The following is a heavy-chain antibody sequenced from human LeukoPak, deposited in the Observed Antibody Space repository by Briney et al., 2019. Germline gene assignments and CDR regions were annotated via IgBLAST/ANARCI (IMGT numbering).Heavy chain of an antibody. V-gene: IGHV3-21*01. Sequence: GGSLRLSCAASGFTFSTYSMNWLRLAPGKGLEWVSSISPDSNYKSYVDSVKGRFTISRDNAKSSLYLQMNSLRAEDTAVYYCVRGGYRGFDYEYWGQGTLVTVSS. J-gene: IGHJ4*02. CDR1: GFTFSTYS. CDR3: VRGGYRGFDYEY. D-gene: IGHD5-12*01. CDR2: ISPDSNYK.